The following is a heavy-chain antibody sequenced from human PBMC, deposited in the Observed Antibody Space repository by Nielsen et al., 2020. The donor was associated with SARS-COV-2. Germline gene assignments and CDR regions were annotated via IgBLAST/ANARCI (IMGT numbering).Heavy chain of an antibody. Sequence: GESQKISCAASGFTFSSYEMNWVRQAPGKGLEWVSYISSSGSTIYYADSVKGRFTISRDNANNSLYLQMNSLRAEDTSVYYCARERYSSGWGYFDYWVQATLVTVSS. CDR3: ARERYSSGWGYFDY. J-gene: IGHJ4*02. CDR1: GFTFSSYE. D-gene: IGHD6-19*01. CDR2: ISSSGSTI. V-gene: IGHV3-48*03.